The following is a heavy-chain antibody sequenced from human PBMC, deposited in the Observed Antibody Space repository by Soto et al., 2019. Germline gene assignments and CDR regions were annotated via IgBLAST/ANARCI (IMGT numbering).Heavy chain of an antibody. CDR1: GGSISTISHY. Sequence: PSETLSLTCTVSGGSISTISHYWDWFRQPPGKGLEWIGSIYYSGSTYYNPSLKSRVTISVDTSKNQFSLWLSSVTAADTAVYYCARQTEDSYTFNAFDIWGQGTMVTVSS. D-gene: IGHD2-15*01. CDR3: ARQTEDSYTFNAFDI. CDR2: IYYSGST. J-gene: IGHJ3*02. V-gene: IGHV4-39*01.